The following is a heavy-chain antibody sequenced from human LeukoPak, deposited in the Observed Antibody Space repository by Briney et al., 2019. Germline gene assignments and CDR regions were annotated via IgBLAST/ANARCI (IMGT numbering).Heavy chain of an antibody. J-gene: IGHJ6*03. Sequence: GGSLRLSCAASGFTFSRFSMNWVRQAPGKRLEWVSYIRSSGSTIYYADSVKGRFTISRDNAKNSLYLQMNSLRAEDTAVYYCARQRWSFYRYMDVWGKGTTVTISS. D-gene: IGHD2-15*01. CDR3: ARQRWSFYRYMDV. CDR2: IRSSGSTI. CDR1: GFTFSRFS. V-gene: IGHV3-48*04.